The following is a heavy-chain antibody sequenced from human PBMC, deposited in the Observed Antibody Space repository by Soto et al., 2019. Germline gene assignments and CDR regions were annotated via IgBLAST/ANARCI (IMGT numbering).Heavy chain of an antibody. V-gene: IGHV3-53*01. J-gene: IGHJ6*02. CDR3: VRPRPSGENYGMDV. Sequence: WGSLRLSCVASGLTVSHNYMAWVRQAPEMGLEWVSILYTEGTTYYADSVKGRFTISRDSSKNTLFLQMDSLRAEDTAVYYCVRPRPSGENYGMDVWGQGTTVTVSS. CDR2: LYTEGTT. CDR1: GLTVSHNY. D-gene: IGHD3-16*01.